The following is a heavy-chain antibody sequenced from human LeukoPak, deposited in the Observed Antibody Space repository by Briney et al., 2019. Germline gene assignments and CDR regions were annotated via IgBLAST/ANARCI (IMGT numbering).Heavy chain of an antibody. D-gene: IGHD2-21*01. Sequence: GGSLRLSCAASGFTFSDYYMSWIRQAPGKGLEWVSYISSSGSTIYYADSVRGRFTISRDNAKNSLYLQMNSLRAEDTAVYYCAREGVVIAYAGWFDPWGQGTLVTVSS. CDR2: ISSSGSTI. CDR1: GFTFSDYY. J-gene: IGHJ5*02. V-gene: IGHV3-11*01. CDR3: AREGVVIAYAGWFDP.